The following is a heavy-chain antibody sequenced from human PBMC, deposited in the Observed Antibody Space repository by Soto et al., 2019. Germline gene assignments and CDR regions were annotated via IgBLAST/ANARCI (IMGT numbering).Heavy chain of an antibody. CDR1: GFTVSSNY. Sequence: PGGSLRLSCAASGFTVSSNYMSWVRQAPGKGLEWVSVIYSGGSTYYADSVKGRFTISRHDSKNTLYLQMNSLRAEDTAVYYCARGGLVTMVRGVRHEYYYYYMDVWGKGTTVTVSS. CDR3: ARGGLVTMVRGVRHEYYYYYMDV. CDR2: IYSGGST. D-gene: IGHD3-10*01. J-gene: IGHJ6*03. V-gene: IGHV3-53*04.